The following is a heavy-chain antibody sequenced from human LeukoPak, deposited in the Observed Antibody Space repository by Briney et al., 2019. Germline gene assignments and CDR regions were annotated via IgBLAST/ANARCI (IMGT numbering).Heavy chain of an antibody. J-gene: IGHJ4*02. V-gene: IGHV3-23*01. CDR1: GFTFSRHG. D-gene: IGHD5-24*01. Sequence: GGSLRLSCLASGFTFSRHGMNWVHQAPGKGLEWVSAISPSGDIKYYIDSVKGRFTVSRDNSKNTVYLQINSLRDEDTAVYYCAKDDAWIQFNDWGQGTLVTVSS. CDR2: ISPSGDIK. CDR3: AKDDAWIQFND.